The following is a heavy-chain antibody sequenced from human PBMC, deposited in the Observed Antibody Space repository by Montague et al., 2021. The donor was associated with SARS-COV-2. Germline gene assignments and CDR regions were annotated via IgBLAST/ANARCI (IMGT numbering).Heavy chain of an antibody. J-gene: IGHJ4*02. CDR1: GGSFSGYY. CDR2: INQSGRT. V-gene: IGHV4-34*01. D-gene: IGHD3-10*01. CDR3: ARRGSSVWGVTVSAELDY. Sequence: ETLSLTCAVYGGSFSGYYWGWIRQPPEKGLEWIGEINQSGRTNNNPSLKSRVIISVDTSKNQFSLKLSSVTAADTAVYYCARRGSSVWGVTVSAELDYWGQGILVIVSS.